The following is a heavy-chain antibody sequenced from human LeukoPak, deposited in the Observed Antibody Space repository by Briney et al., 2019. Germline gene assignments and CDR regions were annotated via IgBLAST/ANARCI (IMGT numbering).Heavy chain of an antibody. Sequence: GGYLRLSCAASGFTFSIYSMNWVRQAPGKGLEWVSYMSSSSSTILYADSVKGRFTISRDNAKNSLYLQMNSLRAEDTAVYYCARVGGAYYGSGSYYSGYWGQGTLVTVSS. V-gene: IGHV3-48*01. CDR2: MSSSSSTI. CDR3: ARVGGAYYGSGSYYSGY. J-gene: IGHJ4*02. D-gene: IGHD3-10*01. CDR1: GFTFSIYS.